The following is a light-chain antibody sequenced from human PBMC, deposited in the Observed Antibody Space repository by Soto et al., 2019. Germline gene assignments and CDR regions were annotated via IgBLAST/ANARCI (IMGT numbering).Light chain of an antibody. CDR3: QQRSNWPLT. CDR2: DAS. CDR1: QSVRSN. J-gene: IGKJ4*01. V-gene: IGKV3-11*01. Sequence: ETVMTQSPATLPVSPVERATLYCRASQSVRSNLAWYQQKPGQAPRLLIYDASNRATGIPARFSGSGSGTDFTLTISSLEPEDFAVYYCQQRSNWPLTFGGGTKGDIK.